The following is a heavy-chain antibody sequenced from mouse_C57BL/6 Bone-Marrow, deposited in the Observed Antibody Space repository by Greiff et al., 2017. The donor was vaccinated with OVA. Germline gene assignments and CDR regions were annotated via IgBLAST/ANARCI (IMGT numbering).Heavy chain of an antibody. CDR3: ARWGYSNSYWYFDV. Sequence: VQLQQPGAELVRPGSSVKLSCKASGYTFTSYWMHWVKQRPIQGLEWIGNIDPSDSETHYNQKFKDKATLTVDKSSSTAYMQLSSLTSEDSAVYYCARWGYSNSYWYFDVWGTGTTGTVSS. D-gene: IGHD2-5*01. V-gene: IGHV1-52*01. CDR2: IDPSDSET. J-gene: IGHJ1*03. CDR1: GYTFTSYW.